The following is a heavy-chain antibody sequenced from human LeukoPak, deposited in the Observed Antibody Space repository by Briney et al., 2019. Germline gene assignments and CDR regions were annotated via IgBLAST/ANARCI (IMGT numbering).Heavy chain of an antibody. V-gene: IGHV3-23*01. CDR2: ISGSGGST. Sequence: PGGSLRLSCAASGFTFSSYAMSWVRQAPGKGLEWVSAISGSGGSTYYADSVKGWFTISRDNSKKTLYLQMNSLRAEDTAVYYCAKGVGAYYYYGMDVWGQGTTVTVSS. CDR3: AKGVGAYYYYGMDV. CDR1: GFTFSSYA. J-gene: IGHJ6*02. D-gene: IGHD1-26*01.